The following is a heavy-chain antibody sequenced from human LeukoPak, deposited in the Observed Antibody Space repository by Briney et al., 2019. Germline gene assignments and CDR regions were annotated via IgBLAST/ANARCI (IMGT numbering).Heavy chain of an antibody. CDR1: GFTFSRYA. V-gene: IGHV3-64D*06. Sequence: GGSLRLSCSASGFTFSRYAMYWVRQAPGKGLEYVSAVSGNGGSTYYADSVKGRFTISRDNSKNTLYLQMSSLRAEDTAVYYCVKAVCYGSGSYPLFDPWGQGTLVTVSS. CDR2: VSGNGGST. D-gene: IGHD3-10*01. CDR3: VKAVCYGSGSYPLFDP. J-gene: IGHJ5*02.